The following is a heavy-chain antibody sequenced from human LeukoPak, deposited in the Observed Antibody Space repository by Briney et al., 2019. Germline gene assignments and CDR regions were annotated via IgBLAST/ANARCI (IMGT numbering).Heavy chain of an antibody. J-gene: IGHJ4*02. CDR3: AREGGGSGYYSFDY. V-gene: IGHV3-7*03. CDR1: GFSFNNYR. Sequence: PGGSLRLSCVASGFSFNNYRMTWVRQAPGKGLEWVANIKQDGSEKQYVDSVKGRFAISRDNAKKSLYLQINTLRAEDTAVYYCAREGGGSGYYSFDYWGQGTLVTVSS. CDR2: IKQDGSEK. D-gene: IGHD3-3*01.